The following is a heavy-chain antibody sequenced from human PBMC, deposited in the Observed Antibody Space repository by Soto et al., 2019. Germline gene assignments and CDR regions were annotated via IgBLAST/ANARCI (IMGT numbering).Heavy chain of an antibody. Sequence: SEPLSLTCAVYEGSFSGYYWSWIRQPPGKGLEWIGEINHSGSTNYNPSLKSRVTISVDTSKNQFSLNLSSVTAADTAVYYCARGRKPGADAFDIWGQGTMVTVSS. J-gene: IGHJ3*02. CDR1: EGSFSGYY. V-gene: IGHV4-34*01. CDR3: ARGRKPGADAFDI. CDR2: INHSGST.